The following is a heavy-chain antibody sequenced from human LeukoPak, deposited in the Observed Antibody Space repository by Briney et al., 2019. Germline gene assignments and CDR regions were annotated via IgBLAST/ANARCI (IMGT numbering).Heavy chain of an antibody. CDR1: GFTFGSFW. D-gene: IGHD1-20*01. CDR3: ASVRRSNNWNYFDY. V-gene: IGHV3-7*01. Sequence: AGGSLRLSCAASGFTFGSFWMSWVRQAPGKGLEGVSNIRQEGIDTYYVDSVKGRFTISRDNAQNSLYLHLNSLRAEDTAVYYCASVRRSNNWNYFDYWGQGTLVTVSS. J-gene: IGHJ4*02. CDR2: IRQEGIDT.